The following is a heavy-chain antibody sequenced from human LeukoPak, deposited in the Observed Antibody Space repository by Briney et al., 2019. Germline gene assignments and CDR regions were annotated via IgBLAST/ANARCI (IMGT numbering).Heavy chain of an antibody. CDR2: IYSGGST. D-gene: IGHD3-10*01. V-gene: IGHV3-66*04. CDR3: VKLPWFGELSGLDS. CDR1: GFTVSSNY. Sequence: PGGSLRLSCAASGFTVSSNYMSWVRQAPGKGLEWVSVIYSGGSTYYADSVKGRFTISRDNSKNTLYLQMNSLRAEDTAVYYCVKLPWFGELSGLDSWGQGTLVTVSS. J-gene: IGHJ4*02.